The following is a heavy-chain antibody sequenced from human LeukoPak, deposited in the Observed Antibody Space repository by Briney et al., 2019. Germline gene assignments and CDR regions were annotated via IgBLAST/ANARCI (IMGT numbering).Heavy chain of an antibody. J-gene: IGHJ4*02. Sequence: GGSLRLSCVGSNFTFSSYTLNWVRQAPGKGLEWLSSISSSGSNIYYADSVKGRFTISRDNAKTSLFLQMNSLRAEDSAVYYCATRVTTFLQWGQGTLVTDSS. V-gene: IGHV3-21*01. CDR1: NFTFSSYT. D-gene: IGHD4-17*01. CDR2: ISSSGSNI. CDR3: ATRVTTFLQ.